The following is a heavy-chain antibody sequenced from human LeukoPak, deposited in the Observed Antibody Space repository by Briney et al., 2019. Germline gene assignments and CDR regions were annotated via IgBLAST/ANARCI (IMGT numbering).Heavy chain of an antibody. CDR1: GGSISSSNYY. Sequence: SETLSLTCTVSGGSISSSNYYWVWIRQPPGKGLEWTGSIYYSGSTYYNPSLKSRVTISVDTSKNQFSLKLSSVTAADTAVYYCARYVVYGSGKYYFDYWGQGTLVTVSS. CDR3: ARYVVYGSGKYYFDY. CDR2: IYYSGST. V-gene: IGHV4-39*01. D-gene: IGHD3-10*01. J-gene: IGHJ4*02.